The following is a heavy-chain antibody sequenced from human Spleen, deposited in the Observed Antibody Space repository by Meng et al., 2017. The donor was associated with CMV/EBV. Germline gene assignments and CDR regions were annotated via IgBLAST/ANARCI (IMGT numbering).Heavy chain of an antibody. CDR2: IAFDGSNK. V-gene: IGHV3-30*03. CDR3: ARGSDY. CDR1: GFTFSSYW. Sequence: GESLKISCAASGFTFSSYWMSWVRQAPGKGLEWVAVIAFDGSNKYYSDSVTGRFTISRDNSKNTLYLQMNNLRVEDTAVYYCARGSDYWGQGTLVTVSS. J-gene: IGHJ4*02.